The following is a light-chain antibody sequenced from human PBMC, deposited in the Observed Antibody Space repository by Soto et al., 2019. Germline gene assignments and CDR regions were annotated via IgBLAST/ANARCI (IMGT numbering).Light chain of an antibody. CDR3: MQSLQTRT. CDR2: LGS. V-gene: IGKV2-28*01. Sequence: DIVVTQSPLSLSVTPGEPASISCRSSQSLLHRSGYYLLDCYLQKPGQSPQVLIYLGSTRASGVTDRFSGSGSGTDFTLEISRVEAEDVGVYYCMQSLQTRTFGQGTKVEIK. J-gene: IGKJ1*01. CDR1: QSLLHRSGYYL.